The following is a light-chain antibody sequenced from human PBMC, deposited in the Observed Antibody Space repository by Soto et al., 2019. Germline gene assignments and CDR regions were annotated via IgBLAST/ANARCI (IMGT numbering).Light chain of an antibody. Sequence: DIQMTQSPSSLSASVGDRVTIPCRASQSVSSYLNWYQQKPGIAPKLLIYAASSLQSGVPSRFTGSGSATDFTLTISSLQPEDFATYYCQQFYSTPYTFGQGTKLEIK. CDR2: AAS. V-gene: IGKV1-39*01. CDR3: QQFYSTPYT. CDR1: QSVSSY. J-gene: IGKJ2*01.